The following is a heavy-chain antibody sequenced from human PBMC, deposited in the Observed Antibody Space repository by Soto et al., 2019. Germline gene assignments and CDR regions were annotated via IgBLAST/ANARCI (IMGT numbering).Heavy chain of an antibody. CDR2: ISNDGRRK. V-gene: IGHV3-30*04. Sequence: SLRLSCAASGFSLSTNTMHWVRRVPGKGLEWVASISNDGRRKYYADFVKGRFTISRDTANNILYLEMNSLRAEDTSLYYCARVATAMTYDFWGQGTQVTVSS. J-gene: IGHJ4*02. CDR3: ARVATAMTYDF. CDR1: GFSLSTNT. D-gene: IGHD2-21*02.